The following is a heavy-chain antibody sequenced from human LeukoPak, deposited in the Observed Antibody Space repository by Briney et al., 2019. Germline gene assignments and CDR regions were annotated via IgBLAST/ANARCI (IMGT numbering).Heavy chain of an antibody. CDR3: ARANWGHPMYFFDY. CDR2: IYSGGST. Sequence: GGSLRLSCAASGFTVSSNYMSWVRQAPGKGLEWVSIIYSGGSTYYADSVKGRFTISRDNSKNTLYLQMNSLRAEDTAVYYCARANWGHPMYFFDYWGQGTLVTVSS. D-gene: IGHD7-27*01. CDR1: GFTVSSNY. V-gene: IGHV3-66*01. J-gene: IGHJ4*02.